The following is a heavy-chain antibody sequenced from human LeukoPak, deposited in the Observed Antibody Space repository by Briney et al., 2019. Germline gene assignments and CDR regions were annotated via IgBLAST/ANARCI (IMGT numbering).Heavy chain of an antibody. Sequence: SETLSLTCAVSGGSISGYYWSWIRQPAGKGLEWIGRIYTNWTTYYSPSLKSRATMSVDTSKNQFSLKLSSVTAADTAVYYCAREQWLAFDYWGQGTLVTVSS. CDR1: GGSISGYY. CDR3: AREQWLAFDY. D-gene: IGHD6-19*01. V-gene: IGHV4-4*07. CDR2: IYTNWTT. J-gene: IGHJ4*02.